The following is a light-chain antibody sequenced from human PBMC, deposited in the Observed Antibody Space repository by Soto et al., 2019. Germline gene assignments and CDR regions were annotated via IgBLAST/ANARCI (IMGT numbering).Light chain of an antibody. CDR3: QQYGSSAPIT. Sequence: EIVLTQFPGTLSLSPGERATLSCRASQSVSSNYLAWYQQKPGQAPRLLIYGASSRATGIPDRFSGSGSGTDFTLTISRLEPEDFAMYYCQQYGSSAPITFGQGTRLEIE. CDR2: GAS. CDR1: QSVSSNY. V-gene: IGKV3-20*01. J-gene: IGKJ5*01.